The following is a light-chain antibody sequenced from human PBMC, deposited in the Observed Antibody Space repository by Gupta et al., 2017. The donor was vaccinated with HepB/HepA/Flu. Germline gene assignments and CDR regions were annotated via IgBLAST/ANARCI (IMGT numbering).Light chain of an antibody. Sequence: DIQMTQPSPSLFAFAGDRVTITCRASQSIRNYLNWYQQKPGKAPKLLIYTASSLQSGVPTRFSGSGSGTDFTLTISSLEPEDFASYFCQQSYSFPFTFGQGTRLEIK. CDR2: TAS. CDR1: QSIRNY. V-gene: IGKV1-39*01. J-gene: IGKJ2*01. CDR3: QQSYSFPFT.